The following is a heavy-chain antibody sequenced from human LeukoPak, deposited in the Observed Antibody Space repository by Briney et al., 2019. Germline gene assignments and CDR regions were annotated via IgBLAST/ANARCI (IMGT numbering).Heavy chain of an antibody. J-gene: IGHJ4*02. CDR1: GFSVRVYY. V-gene: IGHV3-53*01. CDR3: ARVRFSALDY. D-gene: IGHD6-25*01. CDR2: IHSDGTT. Sequence: QAGGSLRLSCAASGFSVRVYYTGWVRQAPGKGLEWVAIIHSDGTTYYADSVKGRFTFSRDSSKNTLYLQMNSLIVEDTAVYYCARVRFSALDYWGQGTLVTVSS.